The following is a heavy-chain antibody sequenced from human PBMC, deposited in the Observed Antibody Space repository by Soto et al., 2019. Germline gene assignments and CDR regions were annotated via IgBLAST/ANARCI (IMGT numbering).Heavy chain of an antibody. V-gene: IGHV3-48*02. CDR1: GFTFSSYS. J-gene: IGHJ4*02. D-gene: IGHD2-15*01. CDR2: ISSSSSTI. Sequence: GGSLRLSCAASGFTFSSYSMNWVRQAPGKGLEWVSYISSSSSTIYYADSVKGRFTISRDNAKNSLYLQMNSLRDEDTAVYYCARDGACSGGSCPYYFDYWGQGTLVTVSS. CDR3: ARDGACSGGSCPYYFDY.